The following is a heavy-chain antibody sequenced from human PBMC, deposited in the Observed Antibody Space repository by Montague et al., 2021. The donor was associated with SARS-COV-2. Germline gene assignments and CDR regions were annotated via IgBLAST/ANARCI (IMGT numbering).Heavy chain of an antibody. D-gene: IGHD3-22*01. CDR2: IYYSGST. CDR1: GGSISSGGYY. J-gene: IGHJ2*01. Sequence: TLSLTCTVSGGSISSGGYYWSWIRQHPGKGLEWIGYIYYSGSTYYNPSLKSRVTISVDTSKNQFSLKMSSVTAADTAVYYCARPPEPMIILIITSLNWYFDLWDRGTLVTVSS. V-gene: IGHV4-31*03. CDR3: ARPPEPMIILIITSLNWYFDL.